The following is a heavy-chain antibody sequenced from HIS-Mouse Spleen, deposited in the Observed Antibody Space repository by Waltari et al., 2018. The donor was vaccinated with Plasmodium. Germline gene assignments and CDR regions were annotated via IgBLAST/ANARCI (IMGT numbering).Heavy chain of an antibody. CDR3: AKSSKGTGDLWDY. V-gene: IGHV3-23*01. J-gene: IGHJ4*02. Sequence: EVQLLESGGGLVQPGGSLRLSCAASGVTFCSSAITWVRRAPGRGMEGFSLIRGSGGSTYYAESVQGRFTISRDNSKNPLYLQRTSLRAEDTAVYYCAKSSKGTGDLWDYWGQGTLVTVSS. CDR2: IRGSGGST. D-gene: IGHD7-27*01. CDR1: GVTFCSSA.